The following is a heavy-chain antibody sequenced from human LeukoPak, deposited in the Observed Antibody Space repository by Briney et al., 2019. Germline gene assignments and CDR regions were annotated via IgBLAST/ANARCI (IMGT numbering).Heavy chain of an antibody. Sequence: TGGSLRLSCAASGFTFDDYGMSWVRQAPGKGLEWIGSIYHSGSTYYNPSLKSRVTISVDTSKNQFSLKLSSVTAADTAVYYCASPAYCSSTSCSSGYWGQGTLVTVSS. J-gene: IGHJ4*02. V-gene: IGHV4-38-2*01. CDR2: IYHSGST. CDR3: ASPAYCSSTSCSSGY. D-gene: IGHD2-2*01. CDR1: GFTFDDYG.